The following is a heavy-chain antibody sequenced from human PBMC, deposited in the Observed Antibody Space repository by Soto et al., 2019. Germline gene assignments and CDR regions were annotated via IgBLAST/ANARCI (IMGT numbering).Heavy chain of an antibody. D-gene: IGHD1-1*01. Sequence: QVQLVESGGGVVQPGRSLRLSCVGSGFTFSSYGIHWVRQAPGKGLEWVAVVSYDGSGKYYADSVKGRFTISRDNSKNSLYLQMNILGVEETAVYHCARDAEAYVNVMGTIRSGYYYHGLDVWGQGTTVFVSS. CDR3: ARDAEAYVNVMGTIRSGYYYHGLDV. V-gene: IGHV3-30*03. CDR1: GFTFSSYG. CDR2: VSYDGSGK. J-gene: IGHJ6*02.